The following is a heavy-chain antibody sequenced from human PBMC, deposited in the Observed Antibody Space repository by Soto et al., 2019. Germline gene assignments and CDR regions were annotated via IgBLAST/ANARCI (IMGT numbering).Heavy chain of an antibody. CDR2: IYHTGST. D-gene: IGHD3-16*01. V-gene: IGHV4-30-4*01. CDR1: GASITNGNYH. CDR3: ASLTIRGLGY. J-gene: IGHJ4*02. Sequence: QVQLQESGPGLVKPSQTLSLTCTVSGASITNGNYHWSWIRQPPGKDLEWIGYIYHTGSTSYNPSLKSRVNLSVDTSKTQFSLKLTSVTAADPAVYYCASLTIRGLGYWGQGTLVTVSS.